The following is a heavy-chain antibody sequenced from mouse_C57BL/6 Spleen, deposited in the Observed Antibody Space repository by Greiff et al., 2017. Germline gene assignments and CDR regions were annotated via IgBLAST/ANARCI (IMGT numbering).Heavy chain of an antibody. CDR2: IYPGDGDT. J-gene: IGHJ1*03. CDR3: ARWGYGSRYFDV. CDR1: GYAFSSYW. D-gene: IGHD1-1*01. Sequence: VQGVESGAELVKPGASVKISCKASGYAFSSYWMNWVKQRPGKGLEWIGQIYPGDGDTNYNGKFKGKATLTADKSSSTAYMQLSSLTSEDSAVYFCARWGYGSRYFDVWGTGTTVTVSS. V-gene: IGHV1-80*01.